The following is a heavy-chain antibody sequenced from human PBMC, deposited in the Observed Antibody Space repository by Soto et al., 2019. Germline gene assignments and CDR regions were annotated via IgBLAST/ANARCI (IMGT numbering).Heavy chain of an antibody. Sequence: SETLSLTCAVSGGSISSGGYSWSWIRQPPGKGLEWIGYIYHSGSTYYNPSLKSRVTISVDRSKNQFSLKLSSVTAADTAVYYCARVGWYCSGGSCYSGGWFDPRGQGTLVTVSS. CDR3: ARVGWYCSGGSCYSGGWFDP. D-gene: IGHD2-15*01. CDR1: GGSISSGGYS. J-gene: IGHJ5*02. CDR2: IYHSGST. V-gene: IGHV4-30-2*01.